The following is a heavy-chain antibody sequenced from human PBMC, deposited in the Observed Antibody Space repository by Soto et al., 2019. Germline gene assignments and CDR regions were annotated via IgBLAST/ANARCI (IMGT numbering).Heavy chain of an antibody. V-gene: IGHV4-4*07. J-gene: IGHJ3*02. D-gene: IGHD1-7*01. Sequence: FETLSLTCPVSGGTISSYYWSWIRQTAGKGLEWIGRIYTSGSTNYNPSLKSRVTMSVDTSKNQFSLKLSSVTAADTAVYYCARVGKLELQGGAFDIWGQGTMVTGSS. CDR2: IYTSGST. CDR1: GGTISSYY. CDR3: ARVGKLELQGGAFDI.